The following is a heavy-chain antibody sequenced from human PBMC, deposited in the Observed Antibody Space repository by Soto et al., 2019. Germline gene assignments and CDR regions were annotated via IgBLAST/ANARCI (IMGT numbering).Heavy chain of an antibody. CDR2: ISSSSSYI. D-gene: IGHD1-1*01. V-gene: IGHV3-21*01. CDR1: GFTFSSYS. CDR3: ARDLEPTTTTGGDY. J-gene: IGHJ4*02. Sequence: GGSLRLSCAASGFTFSSYSMNWVRQAPGKGLEWVSSISSSSSYIYYADSVKGRFTISRENAKNSLYLQMNSLRAEDTAVYYCARDLEPTTTTGGDYWGQGTLVTVSS.